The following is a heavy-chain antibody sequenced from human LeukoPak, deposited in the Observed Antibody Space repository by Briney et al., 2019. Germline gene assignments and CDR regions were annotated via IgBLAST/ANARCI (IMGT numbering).Heavy chain of an antibody. CDR2: ISGSGGST. V-gene: IGHV3-23*01. CDR1: GFTFSSYA. Sequence: GGSLRLSCAASGFTFSSYAMSWVRQAPGKGLEWVSVISGSGGSTYYADSVKGRFTISRDNAKNSLYLQMNSLSAEDTAVYYCASDRSEMATIASFDYWGQGTLVTVSS. CDR3: ASDRSEMATIASFDY. D-gene: IGHD5-24*01. J-gene: IGHJ4*02.